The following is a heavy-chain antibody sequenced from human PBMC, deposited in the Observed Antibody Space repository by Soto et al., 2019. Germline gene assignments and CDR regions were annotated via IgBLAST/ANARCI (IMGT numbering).Heavy chain of an antibody. J-gene: IGHJ6*02. Sequence: QAQLVESGGGMVQPGRSLRLSCVASGVTFNRYAMHWVRQAPGKGLEWVAVISYDGSNKYYADSVKGRFTISRDNSNNTLYLQMNTLKAEDSAVYYCARDHQYQLPSDVCGQGTTVTVS. CDR2: ISYDGSNK. CDR3: ARDHQYQLPSDV. V-gene: IGHV3-30*04. CDR1: GVTFNRYA. D-gene: IGHD2-2*01.